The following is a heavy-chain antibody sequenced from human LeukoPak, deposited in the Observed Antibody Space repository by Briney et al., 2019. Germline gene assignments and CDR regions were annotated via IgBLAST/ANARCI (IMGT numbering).Heavy chain of an antibody. J-gene: IGHJ6*02. Sequence: SETLSLTCTVSGGSICSSSYYWGWIRQPPGKGLEWIGSIYYSGSTYYNPSLKSRVTISVDTSKNQFSLKLSSVTAADTAVYYCARHYDFWSGYYNYYYYGMDVWGQGTTVTVSS. V-gene: IGHV4-39*01. CDR3: ARHYDFWSGYYNYYYYGMDV. CDR1: GGSICSSSYY. D-gene: IGHD3-3*01. CDR2: IYYSGST.